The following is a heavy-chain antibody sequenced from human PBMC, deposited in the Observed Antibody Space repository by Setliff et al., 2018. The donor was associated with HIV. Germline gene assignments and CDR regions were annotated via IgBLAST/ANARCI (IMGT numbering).Heavy chain of an antibody. CDR2: VNQSGST. J-gene: IGHJ6*03. CDR1: HASFSDYY. CDR3: ARHLYYYDNNGYLQPYYYMDV. D-gene: IGHD3-22*01. Sequence: ETLSLTCAVYHASFSDYYRGWVRQAPGKGLEWIGEVNQSGSTSYNPSLKSRVTISLGTSKNQFSLKLSSVTAADTAVYYCARHLYYYDNNGYLQPYYYMDVWGKGTTVTVSS. V-gene: IGHV4-34*01.